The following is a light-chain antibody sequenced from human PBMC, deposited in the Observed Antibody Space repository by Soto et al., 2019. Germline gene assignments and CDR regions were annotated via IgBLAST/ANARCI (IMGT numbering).Light chain of an antibody. CDR3: HHYATSHT. CDR1: QSVSRNY. V-gene: IGKV3-20*01. Sequence: EIVLTQSPGTLSLSPGEGATLSCRASQSVSRNYLAWYQQKPGRTPTLLIYGASTRAPGISDRFSGSGSGTDFTLTISRLEPQDSAVYYCHHYATSHTFGRGTRLEIK. CDR2: GAS. J-gene: IGKJ2*01.